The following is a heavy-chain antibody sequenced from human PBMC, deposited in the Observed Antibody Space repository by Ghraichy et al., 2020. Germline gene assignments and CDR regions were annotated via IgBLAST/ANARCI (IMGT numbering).Heavy chain of an antibody. Sequence: ETLSLTCAASGFTFSRHWMSWVRQAPGKGLEWVASIKSDGSDIFYVDSVKGRFTISRDNAKNSVSLEMNSLRVEDTAVYYCARDPYGDYKYGGTDYWGQGTLVSVSS. J-gene: IGHJ4*02. CDR2: IKSDGSDI. V-gene: IGHV3-7*01. D-gene: IGHD4-17*01. CDR1: GFTFSRHW. CDR3: ARDPYGDYKYGGTDY.